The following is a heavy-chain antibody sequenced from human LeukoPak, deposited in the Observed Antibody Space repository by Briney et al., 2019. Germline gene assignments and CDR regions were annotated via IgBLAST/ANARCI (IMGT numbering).Heavy chain of an antibody. CDR1: GGSISSSNW. J-gene: IGHJ4*02. D-gene: IGHD6-19*01. CDR3: AREGKLTGYSGGLGFNY. CDR2: IFHSGST. V-gene: IGHV4-4*02. Sequence: PSETLSLTCAVSGGSISSSNWWNWVRQPPGKGLEWIGEIFHSGSTNYNPSLKSRVTISVDKSKNQFSLKLSSLTAADTAVYYCAREGKLTGYSGGLGFNYWGQGTLVTVSS.